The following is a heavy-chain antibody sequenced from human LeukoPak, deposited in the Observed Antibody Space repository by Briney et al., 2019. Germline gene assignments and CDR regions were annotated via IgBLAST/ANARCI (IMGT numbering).Heavy chain of an antibody. Sequence: ASVTVSCKASGYTFTSYYMHWVRQAPGQGLEWMGIINPSVGSTSYSQKFQGRVTMTRDMSTSTVYMELSSLRSEDTAVYYCARADLMITFGGVIVKSQNWYFDLWGRGTLVTVSS. J-gene: IGHJ2*01. V-gene: IGHV1-46*01. CDR2: INPSVGST. D-gene: IGHD3-16*02. CDR1: GYTFTSYY. CDR3: ARADLMITFGGVIVKSQNWYFDL.